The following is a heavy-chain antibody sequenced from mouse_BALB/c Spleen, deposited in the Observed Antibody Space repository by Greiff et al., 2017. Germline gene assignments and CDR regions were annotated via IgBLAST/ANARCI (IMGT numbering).Heavy chain of an antibody. CDR2: ISDGGSYT. Sequence: EVKLVESGGGLVKPGGSLKLSCAASGFTFSDYYMYWVRQTPEKRLEWVATISDGGSYTYYPDSVKGRFTISRDNTKNNLYLQMSSLKSEDTAMYYCARPYDFYWYFDVWGAGTTVTVSS. J-gene: IGHJ1*01. V-gene: IGHV5-4*02. D-gene: IGHD2-14*01. CDR3: ARPYDFYWYFDV. CDR1: GFTFSDYY.